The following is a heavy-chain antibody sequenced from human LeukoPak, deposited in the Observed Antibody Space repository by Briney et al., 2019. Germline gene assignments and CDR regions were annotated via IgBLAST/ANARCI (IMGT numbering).Heavy chain of an antibody. CDR2: IHHSGST. CDR3: ARASHDYGDYSHFDY. Sequence: PSETLSLTCTVSGYFISSGYYWGWIRQPPGKGLQWIGSIHHSGSTYYNPSLKSRVTISVDTSKNQFSLKLSSVTAADTAVYYCARASHDYGDYSHFDYWGQGTLVTVSS. J-gene: IGHJ4*02. V-gene: IGHV4-38-2*02. CDR1: GYFISSGYY. D-gene: IGHD4-17*01.